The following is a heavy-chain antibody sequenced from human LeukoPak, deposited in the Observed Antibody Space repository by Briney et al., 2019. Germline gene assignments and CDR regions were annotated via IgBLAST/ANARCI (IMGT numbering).Heavy chain of an antibody. CDR3: ARGVGATRGDF. J-gene: IGHJ4*02. D-gene: IGHD1-26*01. CDR1: GFTFSTYS. V-gene: IGHV3-21*01. CDR2: ISSSSSYI. Sequence: GGSLRLSCVASGFTFSTYSMNWVRQAPGKGLEWVSSISSSSSYIYYTDSVKGRFTISRDNAKKSLYLQMNSLRAEDTAVYYCARGVGATRGDFWGQGTLVTVSS.